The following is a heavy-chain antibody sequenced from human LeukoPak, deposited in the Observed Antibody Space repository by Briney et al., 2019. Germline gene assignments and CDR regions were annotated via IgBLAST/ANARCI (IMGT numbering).Heavy chain of an antibody. CDR1: GGSFSGYY. Sequence: SETLSLTCAVYGGSFSGYYWSWTRQPPGKGLEWIGEINHSGSTNYNPSLKSRVTISVDTSKNQFSLKLSSVTAADTAVYYCARGRAEGSSWFAYYYYYMDVWGKGTTVTVSS. D-gene: IGHD6-13*01. CDR2: INHSGST. CDR3: ARGRAEGSSWFAYYYYYMDV. J-gene: IGHJ6*03. V-gene: IGHV4-34*01.